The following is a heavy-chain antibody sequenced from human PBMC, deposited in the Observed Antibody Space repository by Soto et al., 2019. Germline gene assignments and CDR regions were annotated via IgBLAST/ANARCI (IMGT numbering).Heavy chain of an antibody. V-gene: IGHV4-59*01. CDR1: GGSISSYY. J-gene: IGHJ4*02. CDR3: ASSGGYDLFDY. CDR2: IYYSGST. Sequence: SETLSLTCTVSGGSISSYYWSWIRQPPGKGLEWIGYIYYSGSTNYTPSLKSRVTISVDTSKNQFSLKLSSVTAADTAVYYCASSGGYDLFDYWGQGTLVTVSS. D-gene: IGHD5-12*01.